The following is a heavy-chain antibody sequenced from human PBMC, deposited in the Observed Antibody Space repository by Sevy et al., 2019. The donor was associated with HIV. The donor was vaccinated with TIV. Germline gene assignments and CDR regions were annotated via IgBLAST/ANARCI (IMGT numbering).Heavy chain of an antibody. V-gene: IGHV3-11*01. J-gene: IGHJ1*01. CDR1: GFTFSDYY. CDR3: ARDSVSRPNEAGYFQH. Sequence: GGSLRLSCAASGFTFSDYYMSWIRQAPGKGLEWVSYISSSGSSIYYADSVKGRFTLSRDNAKNTLYLQMNSLRAEDTAVYYYARDSVSRPNEAGYFQHWGQGTLVTVSS. CDR2: ISSSGSSI.